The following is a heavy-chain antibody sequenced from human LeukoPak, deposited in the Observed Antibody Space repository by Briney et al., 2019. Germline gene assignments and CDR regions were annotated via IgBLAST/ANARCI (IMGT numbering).Heavy chain of an antibody. CDR2: IYSGGNT. J-gene: IGHJ3*01. V-gene: IGHV3-66*01. CDR3: AKDIQLST. CDR1: GFTVSSNY. Sequence: GGSLRLSCAASGFTVSSNYMTWVRQAPGKGLEWVSVIYSGGNTYYADSVKGRFTISRDNTKNTLSLQMNSLRVEDTAMYFCAKDIQLSTWGLGTMVTVSS. D-gene: IGHD5-24*01.